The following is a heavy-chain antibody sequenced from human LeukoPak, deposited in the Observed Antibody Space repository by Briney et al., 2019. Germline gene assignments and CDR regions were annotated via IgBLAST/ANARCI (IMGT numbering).Heavy chain of an antibody. V-gene: IGHV5-51*01. J-gene: IGHJ4*02. CDR3: ARTLGYYYDSSGYYTSHLDY. D-gene: IGHD3-22*01. CDR1: GYRFTNYW. Sequence: GESLKISCKGSGYRFTNYWIGWVRQMPGKGLEWMAIIYPGDSDTRYSPSFQGQVTISADKSISTAYLVWSSLQASDTAMYFCARTLGYYYDSSGYYTSHLDYWGQGTLVTVSS. CDR2: IYPGDSDT.